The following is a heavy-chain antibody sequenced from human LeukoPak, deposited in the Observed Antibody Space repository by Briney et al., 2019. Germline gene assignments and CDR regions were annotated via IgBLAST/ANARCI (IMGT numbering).Heavy chain of an antibody. CDR3: ARDPDGENWFDP. CDR1: GYTFTGYY. Sequence: ASVKVSCKASGYTFTGYYMHWVRQAPGQGVEWMGWINPNSGGTNYAQKFQGRVTMTRDTSISTAYMELSRLRSDDTAVYYCARDPDGENWFDPWGQGTLVTVSS. V-gene: IGHV1-2*02. CDR2: INPNSGGT. D-gene: IGHD1-14*01. J-gene: IGHJ5*02.